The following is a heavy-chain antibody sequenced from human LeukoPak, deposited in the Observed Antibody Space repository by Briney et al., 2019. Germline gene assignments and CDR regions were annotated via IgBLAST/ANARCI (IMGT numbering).Heavy chain of an antibody. CDR3: ARVAMSDSSGYCDY. CDR1: GFTFSSYA. J-gene: IGHJ4*02. Sequence: PGGSLRLSCAASGFTFSSYAMPWVRQAPGKGLEWVAVIWYDGSNDNYADSVRGRFTVSRDNSKNTLYLHMNSVRAEDTAVYYCARVAMSDSSGYCDYWGQGTLVTVSS. V-gene: IGHV3-33*01. CDR2: IWYDGSND. D-gene: IGHD3-22*01.